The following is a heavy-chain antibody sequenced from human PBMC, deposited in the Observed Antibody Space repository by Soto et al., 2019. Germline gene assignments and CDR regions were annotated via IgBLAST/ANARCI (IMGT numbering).Heavy chain of an antibody. CDR3: ARVSVLGFWPGDYYFDY. J-gene: IGHJ4*02. V-gene: IGHV3-21*01. D-gene: IGHD2-15*01. CDR1: GFTFSSYS. CDR2: ISSSSSYI. Sequence: GGSLRLSCAASGFTFSSYSMNWVRQAPGKGLEWVPSISSSSSYIYYADSVKGRFTISRDNAKNSLYLQMNSLRAEDTAVYYCARVSVLGFWPGDYYFDYWGQGTLVTVSS.